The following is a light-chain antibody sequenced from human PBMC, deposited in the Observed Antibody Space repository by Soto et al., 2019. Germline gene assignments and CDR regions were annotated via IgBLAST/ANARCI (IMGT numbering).Light chain of an antibody. V-gene: IGLV1-40*01. CDR1: SSYIGAGYD. CDR2: ANT. J-gene: IGLJ2*01. Sequence: QSVLTQPPSVSGAPGQRVTISCTGSSSYIGAGYDVHWYQQLPGTAPKLPIYANTNRPSGVPDRFSGSKSGTSASRAVTGLQAEDEADYYCQSYDDSLGGHVIFGGGTKLTVL. CDR3: QSYDDSLGGHVI.